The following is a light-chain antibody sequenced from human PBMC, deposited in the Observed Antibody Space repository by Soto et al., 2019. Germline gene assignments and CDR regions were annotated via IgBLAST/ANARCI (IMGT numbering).Light chain of an antibody. CDR1: QSVSGN. J-gene: IGKJ1*01. V-gene: IGKV3-20*01. Sequence: EIAMTQSPATLSVSPGERATLLCRASQSVSGNLAWYQQKPGQAPRLLIYGASNRATGIPDRFSGSGSGTDFTLTISRLEPEDFAVYYCQQYGSSPRTFGQGTKVDIK. CDR3: QQYGSSPRT. CDR2: GAS.